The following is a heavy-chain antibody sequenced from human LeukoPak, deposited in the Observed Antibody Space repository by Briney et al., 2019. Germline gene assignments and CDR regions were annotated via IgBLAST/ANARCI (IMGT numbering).Heavy chain of an antibody. CDR2: IIPIFGTA. CDR1: GGTFSSYA. Sequence: SVKVSCKASGGTFSSYAVSWVRQAPGQGLEWMGGIIPIFGTANYAQKFQGRVTITADESTSTAYMELSSLRSEDTAVYYCARAEGDYYDSSGYYYAKLNYWGQGTLVTVSS. CDR3: ARAEGDYYDSSGYYYAKLNY. D-gene: IGHD3-22*01. V-gene: IGHV1-69*13. J-gene: IGHJ4*02.